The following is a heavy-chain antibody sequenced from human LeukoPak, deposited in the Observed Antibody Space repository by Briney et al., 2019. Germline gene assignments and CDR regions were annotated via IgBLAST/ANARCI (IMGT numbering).Heavy chain of an antibody. CDR2: ISSSSSYI. Sequence: GGSLRLSCAASGFSFSSYWMSWVRQAPGKGLEWVSSISSSSSYIYYADSVKGRFTISRDNAKNSLYLQMNSLGAEDTAVYYCACQGGNPGYWGQGTLVTVSS. CDR1: GFSFSSYW. J-gene: IGHJ4*02. V-gene: IGHV3-21*01. D-gene: IGHD4-23*01. CDR3: ACQGGNPGY.